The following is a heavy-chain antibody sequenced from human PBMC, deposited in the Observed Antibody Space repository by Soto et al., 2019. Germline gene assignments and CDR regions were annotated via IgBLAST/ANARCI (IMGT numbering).Heavy chain of an antibody. CDR3: ARVGGVAARTFDY. CDR1: GGSISPFY. D-gene: IGHD2-15*01. V-gene: IGHV4-59*01. J-gene: IGHJ4*02. Sequence: EXLSLTCPVSGGSISPFYWSWVRQPPGKGLEWIGYLYYSGNTNYNPSLKSRVTISVDASKNQVSLRLTSVTAADTAVYYCARVGGVAARTFDYWGQGTVVTVSS. CDR2: LYYSGNT.